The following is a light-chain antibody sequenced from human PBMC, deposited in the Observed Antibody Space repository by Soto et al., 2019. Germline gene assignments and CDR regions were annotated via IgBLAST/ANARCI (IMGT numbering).Light chain of an antibody. CDR1: SGHSSYI. J-gene: IGLJ3*02. CDR2: LEGSGSY. V-gene: IGLV4-60*02. Sequence: QLVRPQSSSPSASLGSSVKLTCTLSSGHSSYIIAWHQQQPGKAPRYLMRLEGSGSYNKGSGVPDRFSGSSAGADRYLTISNHPLEDDADYYCETLDSNTRVFGGGTKLTVL. CDR3: ETLDSNTRV.